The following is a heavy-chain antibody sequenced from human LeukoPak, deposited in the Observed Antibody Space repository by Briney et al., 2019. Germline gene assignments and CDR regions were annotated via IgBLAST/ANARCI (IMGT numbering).Heavy chain of an antibody. CDR1: GFTFSSYG. J-gene: IGHJ4*02. Sequence: PGGSLRLSCAASGFTFSSYGMHWVRQAPGKGLEWVAVISYDGSNKYYADSVKGRFTISRDNSKNTLYLQMNSLRAEDTAVYYCAKEGFGSWGQGTLVTVSS. CDR3: AKEGFGS. CDR2: ISYDGSNK. V-gene: IGHV3-30*18.